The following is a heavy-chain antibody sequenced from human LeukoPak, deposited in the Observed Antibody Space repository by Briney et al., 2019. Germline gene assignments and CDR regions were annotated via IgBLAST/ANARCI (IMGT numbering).Heavy chain of an antibody. CDR2: INERGSET. CDR1: GFMSPNHW. Sequence: PGGSLRLSCAASGFMSPNHWMTWVRQAPGKGLEWVANINERGSETYYADYVKGRFTISRDNTKKSLFLQLNSLSVEDTAMYYCAKDYSFSNFNWGQGTLVTVSS. CDR3: AKDYSFSNFN. D-gene: IGHD2-15*01. J-gene: IGHJ4*02. V-gene: IGHV3-7*01.